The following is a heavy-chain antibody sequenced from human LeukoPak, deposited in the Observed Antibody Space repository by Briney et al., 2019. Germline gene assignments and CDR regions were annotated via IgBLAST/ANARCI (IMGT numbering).Heavy chain of an antibody. Sequence: GGSLRLSCAASGFTFSSYWMSWVRQAPGKGLEWVANIKQDGSEKYYVDSVKGRFTISRDNAKNSLYLQINSLRAEDTAVYYCARVRRAYYFDYWGQGTLVTVSS. CDR1: GFTFSSYW. J-gene: IGHJ4*02. CDR3: ARVRRAYYFDY. CDR2: IKQDGSEK. V-gene: IGHV3-7*01.